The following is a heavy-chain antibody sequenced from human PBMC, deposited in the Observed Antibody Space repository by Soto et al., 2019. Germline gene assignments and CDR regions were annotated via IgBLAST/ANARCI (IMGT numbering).Heavy chain of an antibody. V-gene: IGHV4-61*03. CDR1: GGSVSSDSGY. CDR2: IYNNERT. Sequence: SETLSLTCIVSGGSVSSDSGYWNWIRPPPGKGQEWIGNIYNNERTNYNPSLKSRFTISVDTSSNHVSMKLNSVTASDTAVYYCARTPFGGAVAFFDYWGQGTLVTVS. J-gene: IGHJ4*02. CDR3: ARTPFGGAVAFFDY. D-gene: IGHD6-19*01.